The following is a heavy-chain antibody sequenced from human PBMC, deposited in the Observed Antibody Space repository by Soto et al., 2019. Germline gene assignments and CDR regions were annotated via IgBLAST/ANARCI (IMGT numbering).Heavy chain of an antibody. Sequence: ASVKVSCKASGYIFTNYGLSWVRQAPGQGLEWMAWISPYDGNTHYAQNLQGRVTVTTDTSTSTAYMELRSLRSDDTAVYFCARDDRAAAAGTTYYFDYWGQGTLVPVSS. D-gene: IGHD6-13*01. CDR2: ISPYDGNT. J-gene: IGHJ4*02. V-gene: IGHV1-18*01. CDR3: ARDDRAAAAGTTYYFDY. CDR1: GYIFTNYG.